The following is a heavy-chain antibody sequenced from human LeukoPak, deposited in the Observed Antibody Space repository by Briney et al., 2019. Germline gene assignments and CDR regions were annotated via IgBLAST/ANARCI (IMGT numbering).Heavy chain of an antibody. J-gene: IGHJ4*02. CDR1: GYSISSGYY. D-gene: IGHD4-17*01. CDR3: ARYGDYDQNYFDY. CDR2: IYHSGST. Sequence: SETLSLXCAVSGYSISSGYYWGWIRQPPGMGLEWIGSIYHSGSTYYNPSLKSRVTISVDTSKNQFSLKLSSVTAADTAVYYCARYGDYDQNYFDYWGQGTLVTVSS. V-gene: IGHV4-38-2*01.